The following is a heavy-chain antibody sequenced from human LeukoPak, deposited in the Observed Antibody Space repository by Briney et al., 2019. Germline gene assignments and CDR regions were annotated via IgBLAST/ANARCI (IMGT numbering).Heavy chain of an antibody. CDR3: ARGRAVAGSLDS. CDR2: ISVSGGDT. CDR1: GFTFSSYA. V-gene: IGHV3-23*01. Sequence: GGSLRLSCAASGFTFSSYAMNWVRQAPGKGLEWVSSISVSGGDTYYAGSVKGRFTISRDNSKNTPYLQMNSLRAEDTAVYYCARGRAVAGSLDSWGQGTLVTVSS. D-gene: IGHD6-19*01. J-gene: IGHJ4*02.